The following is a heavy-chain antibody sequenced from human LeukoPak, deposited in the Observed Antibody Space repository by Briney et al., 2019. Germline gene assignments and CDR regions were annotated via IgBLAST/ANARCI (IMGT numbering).Heavy chain of an antibody. V-gene: IGHV3-23*01. J-gene: IGHJ6*02. CDR3: ARDPAVLWELRYYYYGMDV. CDR2: ISGSGGST. Sequence: GGSLRLSCAASGFTFTSYAMNWVRQAPGKGLEWVSAISGSGGSTYYADSVKGRFTVSRDNSKNTLYLQMTSLRAEDTAVYYCARDPAVLWELRYYYYGMDVWGQGTTVTVSS. CDR1: GFTFTSYA. D-gene: IGHD1-26*01.